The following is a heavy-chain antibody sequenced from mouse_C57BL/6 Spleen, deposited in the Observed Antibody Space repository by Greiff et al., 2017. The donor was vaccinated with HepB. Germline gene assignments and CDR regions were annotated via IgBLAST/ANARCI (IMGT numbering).Heavy chain of an antibody. CDR2: ISDGGSYT. D-gene: IGHD2-3*01. Sequence: DVQLVESGGGLVKPGGSLKLSCAASGFTFSSYAMSWVRQTPEKRLEWVATISDGGSYTYYPDNVKGRFTISRDNAKNNLYLQMSHLKSEDTAMYYCARDNDGYSSWYFDVWGTGTTVTVSS. CDR1: GFTFSSYA. J-gene: IGHJ1*03. CDR3: ARDNDGYSSWYFDV. V-gene: IGHV5-4*01.